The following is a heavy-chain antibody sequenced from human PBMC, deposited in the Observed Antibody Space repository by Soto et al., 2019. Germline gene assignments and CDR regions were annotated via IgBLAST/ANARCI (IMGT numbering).Heavy chain of an antibody. CDR1: GDTFRNYA. CDR2: VIPFLGTT. CDR3: ATESIAPMATGGPADY. J-gene: IGHJ4*02. D-gene: IGHD5-12*01. V-gene: IGHV1-69*11. Sequence: QVQLVQSGAEAKKPGSSVKVSCKASGDTFRNYAIGWVRQARGQGLEWMGNVIPFLGTTNYAQSFQGRVTISADESTRTAYVELSSLRSDDTAVYYCATESIAPMATGGPADYWGQGTLVTVSS.